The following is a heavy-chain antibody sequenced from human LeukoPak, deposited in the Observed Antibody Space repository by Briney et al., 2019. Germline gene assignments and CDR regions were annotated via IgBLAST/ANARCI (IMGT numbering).Heavy chain of an antibody. V-gene: IGHV1-2*02. J-gene: IGHJ4*02. D-gene: IGHD3-10*01. CDR2: INPNSGGT. Sequence: ASVKVSCKASGYTFTGYYMHWVRQAPGQGLEWMGWINPNSGGTNYAQKFQGRVTMTRDTSINTAYMELSRLRSDDTAVYYCARDESVLWFGELLYLFDYWGQGTLVTVSS. CDR1: GYTFTGYY. CDR3: ARDESVLWFGELLYLFDY.